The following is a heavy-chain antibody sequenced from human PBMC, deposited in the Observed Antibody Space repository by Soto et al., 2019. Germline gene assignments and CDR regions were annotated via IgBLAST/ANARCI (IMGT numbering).Heavy chain of an antibody. CDR1: GGSISSINW. CDR2: IHHSGST. CDR3: AKDRSAAWVGPYNFDY. V-gene: IGHV4-4*02. Sequence: PSETLSLTCAVSGGSISSINWWSWVRQPPGKGLEWIGEIHHSGSTNYNPSLKSRVTISVDKSKNQFSLKLSSVTAADTAVYYCAKDRSAAWVGPYNFDYWGQGTLVTVSS. D-gene: IGHD6-13*01. J-gene: IGHJ4*02.